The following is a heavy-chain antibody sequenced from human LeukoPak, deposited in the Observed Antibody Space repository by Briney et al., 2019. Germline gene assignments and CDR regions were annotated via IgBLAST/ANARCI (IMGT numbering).Heavy chain of an antibody. CDR2: INPNSGGT. CDR3: AREGLGYYYYMDV. CDR1: GYTFTGYY. J-gene: IGHJ6*03. D-gene: IGHD6-6*01. V-gene: IGHV1-2*02. Sequence: VASVKVSCKASGYTFTGYYMHWVRQAPGQGLEWVGWINPNSGGTNYAQKFQGRVTMTRDTSISTAYMELSRLRSDDTAVYYCAREGLGYYYYMDVWGKGTAVTVSS.